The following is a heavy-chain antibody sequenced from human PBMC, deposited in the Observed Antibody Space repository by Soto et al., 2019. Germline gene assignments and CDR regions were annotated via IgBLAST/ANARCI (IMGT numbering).Heavy chain of an antibody. CDR3: AKATATGGGAFDI. CDR1: GFTCSSYD. CDR2: ILVAGST. V-gene: IGHV3-23*01. D-gene: IGHD2-8*02. J-gene: IGHJ3*02. Sequence: PGGSLRLSCAASGFTCSSYDMSWVRQAPGKGLEWVSTILVAGSTHYPDSVKGRFAISRDISKNTVFLQMNSLTAGDTAVYYCAKATATGGGAFDICGQGTVVTV.